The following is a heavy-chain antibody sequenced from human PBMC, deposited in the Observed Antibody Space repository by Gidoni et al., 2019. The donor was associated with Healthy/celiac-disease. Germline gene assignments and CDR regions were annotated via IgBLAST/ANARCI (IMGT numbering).Heavy chain of an antibody. D-gene: IGHD2-2*01. J-gene: IGHJ1*01. Sequence: EVQLVESGGGLVQPGRSLRLSCAASGFTFDDYAMHWVRQAPGKGLEWVSGISWNSGSIGYADSVKGRFTISRDNAKNSLYLQMNSLRAEDTALYYCAKGEVPAAWYQHWGQGTLVTVSS. CDR1: GFTFDDYA. V-gene: IGHV3-9*01. CDR2: ISWNSGSI. CDR3: AKGEVPAAWYQH.